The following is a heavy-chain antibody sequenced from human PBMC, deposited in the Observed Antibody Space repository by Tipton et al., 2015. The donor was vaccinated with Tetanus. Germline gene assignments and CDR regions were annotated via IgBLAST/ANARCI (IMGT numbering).Heavy chain of an antibody. CDR3: ARDQGGGRVARLNWFGP. J-gene: IGHJ5*02. D-gene: IGHD3-16*01. V-gene: IGHV4-31*03. Sequence: TLSLTCSVSGASISSGGYFWNWIRHRPGKGLEWIGYIYYSGGTFYNPSLKSRVSISVDTSNNQFSLRLSSVTAADTAVYYCARDQGGGRVARLNWFGPWGQGTLVTVSS. CDR2: IYYSGGT. CDR1: GASISSGGYF.